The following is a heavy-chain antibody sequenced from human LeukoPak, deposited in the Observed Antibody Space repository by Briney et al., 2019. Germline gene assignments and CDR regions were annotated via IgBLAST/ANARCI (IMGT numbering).Heavy chain of an antibody. CDR2: IIPILGIA. Sequence: SVKVSCKASGGTFSSYAISWVRQAPGQGLEWMGRIIPILGIANYARKFQGRVTITADKSTSTAYMELSSLRSEDTAVYYCARDSAAYGDDYYYYGMDVWGQGTTVTVSS. CDR3: ARDSAAYGDDYYYYGMDV. D-gene: IGHD4-17*01. J-gene: IGHJ6*02. V-gene: IGHV1-69*04. CDR1: GGTFSSYA.